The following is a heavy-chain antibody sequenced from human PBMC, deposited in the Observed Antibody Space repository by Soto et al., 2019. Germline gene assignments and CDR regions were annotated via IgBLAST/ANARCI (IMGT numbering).Heavy chain of an antibody. V-gene: IGHV3-64D*08. CDR2: ISSNGGST. Sequence: GGSLRLSCSASGFTFSSYAMHWVRQAPGKGLEYVSAISSNGGSTYYADSVKGRFTISRDNSKNTLYLQMSSLRAEDTAVYYCVKDLEALEYSSSSNFDYWGQGTLVTVSS. D-gene: IGHD6-6*01. CDR1: GFTFSSYA. CDR3: VKDLEALEYSSSSNFDY. J-gene: IGHJ4*02.